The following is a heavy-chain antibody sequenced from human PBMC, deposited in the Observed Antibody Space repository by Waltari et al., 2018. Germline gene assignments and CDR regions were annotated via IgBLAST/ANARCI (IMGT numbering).Heavy chain of an antibody. CDR2: MNPNSGNT. CDR3: ARGTYYDLWSGPQGWGSWFDP. V-gene: IGHV1-8*01. D-gene: IGHD3-3*01. Sequence: QVQLVQSGAEVKKPGASVKVSCKASGYTFTSYDINWVRQATGQGLEWMGWMNPNSGNTGYAQKFQGRVTMTRNTSISTAYMELGSLRSEDPAVYYCARGTYYDLWSGPQGWGSWFDPWGQGTLVTVSS. CDR1: GYTFTSYD. J-gene: IGHJ5*02.